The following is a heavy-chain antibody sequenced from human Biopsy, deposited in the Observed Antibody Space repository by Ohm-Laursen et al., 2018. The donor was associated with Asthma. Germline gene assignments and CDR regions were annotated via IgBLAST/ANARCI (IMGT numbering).Heavy chain of an antibody. CDR2: ISGSGGST. V-gene: IGHV3-23*01. CDR3: AKDLVHDTWYSSSWPNYYYYGIDV. D-gene: IGHD6-13*01. CDR1: GFTFSSYA. J-gene: IGHJ6*02. Sequence: SLRLSCSASGFTFSSYAMSWVRQAPGKGLEWVSAISGSGGSTYYADSVKGRFTISRDNSKNTLYLQMNSLRAEDTAVYYCAKDLVHDTWYSSSWPNYYYYGIDVWGQGTTVTVSS.